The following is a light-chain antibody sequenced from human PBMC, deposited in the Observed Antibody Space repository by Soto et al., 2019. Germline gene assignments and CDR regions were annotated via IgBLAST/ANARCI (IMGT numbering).Light chain of an antibody. J-gene: IGLJ1*01. Sequence: QSALTQPRSVSGSPGQSVTIPCTGTSSDVGGYNYVSWYQQHPGKAPKLVIYDVSNRPSGVHDRFSGSKSGNTASLPISRLQGGGEADYYCCSYAGSYVFGSGTKLTVL. CDR3: CSYAGSYV. CDR2: DVS. V-gene: IGLV2-11*01. CDR1: SSDVGGYNY.